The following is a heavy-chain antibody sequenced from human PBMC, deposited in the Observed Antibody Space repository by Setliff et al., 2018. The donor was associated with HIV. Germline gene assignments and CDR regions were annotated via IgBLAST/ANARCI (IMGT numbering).Heavy chain of an antibody. Sequence: SETLSLTCAVYGGSFSGFYWTFIRQSPGKGLEWVGEVTHSGTTTYDPSLKSRITISVDTSKNQFSLKLTSVTAADMGVYYCARGRKKTLAVSGTRYFDFWGQGTLVTVSS. CDR1: GGSFSGFY. V-gene: IGHV4-34*01. D-gene: IGHD6-19*01. CDR3: ARGRKKTLAVSGTRYFDF. J-gene: IGHJ4*02. CDR2: VTHSGTT.